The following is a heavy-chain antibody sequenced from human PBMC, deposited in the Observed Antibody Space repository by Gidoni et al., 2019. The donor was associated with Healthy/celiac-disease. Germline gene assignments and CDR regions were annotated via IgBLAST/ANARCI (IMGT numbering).Heavy chain of an antibody. D-gene: IGHD2-15*01. V-gene: IGHV4-34*01. CDR3: ARGLPFRSSGGMFDY. Sequence: QVQLQQWGAGLLKPSETLSLTCAVYGGSFSGYYWSWIRQPPGKGLEWIGEINHSGSTNYNPSLKSRVTISVDTSKNQFSLKLSSVTAADTAVYYCARGLPFRSSGGMFDYWGQGTLVTVSS. CDR1: GGSFSGYY. J-gene: IGHJ4*02. CDR2: INHSGST.